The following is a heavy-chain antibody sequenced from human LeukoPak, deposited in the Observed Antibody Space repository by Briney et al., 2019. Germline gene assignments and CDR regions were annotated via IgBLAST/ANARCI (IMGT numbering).Heavy chain of an antibody. CDR3: ARAAGAVYSSGWYAWAY. CDR2: IKHDGREK. Sequence: GGSLRLSCAASGFTFSSYWMSWVRQAPGKGLEWVANIKHDGREKYYVDSVKGRFTISRDNAKNSLYLQMNSLRAEDTAVYYCARAAGAVYSSGWYAWAYWGQGTLVTVSS. CDR1: GFTFSSYW. J-gene: IGHJ4*02. V-gene: IGHV3-7*02. D-gene: IGHD6-19*01.